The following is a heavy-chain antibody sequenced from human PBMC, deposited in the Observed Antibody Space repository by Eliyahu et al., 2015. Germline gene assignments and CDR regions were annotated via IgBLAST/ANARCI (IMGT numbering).Heavy chain of an antibody. CDR1: GGSFSGYY. Sequence: QVQLQQWGAGLLKPSETLSLTCAVYGGSFSGYYWSWIRQPPGKGLEWIGEINHSGSTNYNPSLKSRVTISVDTSKNQFSLKLSSVTAADTAVYYCASWDQGGTAQGRWNDYWGQGTLVTVSS. CDR3: ASWDQGGTAQGRWNDY. J-gene: IGHJ4*02. V-gene: IGHV4-34*01. D-gene: IGHD1/OR15-1a*01. CDR2: INHSGST.